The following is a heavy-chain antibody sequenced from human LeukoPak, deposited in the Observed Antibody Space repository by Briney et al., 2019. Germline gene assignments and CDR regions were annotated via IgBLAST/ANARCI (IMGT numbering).Heavy chain of an antibody. J-gene: IGHJ5*02. D-gene: IGHD3-22*01. CDR2: IYYSGS. Sequence: SETLSLTCTVSGGSISSYYWSWIRQPPGKGLEWIGYIYYSGSNYNPSLKSRVTISLDTSKNQFSLKLSSVTAADTAVYYCARSGTGSGYYSLPLNWFDPWGQGTLVTVSS. V-gene: IGHV4-59*08. CDR3: ARSGTGSGYYSLPLNWFDP. CDR1: GGSISSYY.